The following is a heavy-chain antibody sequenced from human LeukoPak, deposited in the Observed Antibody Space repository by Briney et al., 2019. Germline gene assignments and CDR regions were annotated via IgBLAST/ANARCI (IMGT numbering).Heavy chain of an antibody. CDR2: IYYSGST. CDR3: AREYRGYSYAPDAFDI. D-gene: IGHD5-18*01. J-gene: IGHJ3*02. V-gene: IGHV4-61*01. CDR1: GGSVSSGSYY. Sequence: PSETLSLTCTVSGGSVSSGSYYWSWIRQPPGKGLEWIGYIYYSGSTNYNPSLKSRVTISVDTSKNQFSLKLSSVTAADTAVYYCAREYRGYSYAPDAFDIWGQGTMVTVSS.